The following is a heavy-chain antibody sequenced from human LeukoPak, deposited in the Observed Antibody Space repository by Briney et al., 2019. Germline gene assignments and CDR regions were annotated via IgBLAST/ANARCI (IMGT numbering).Heavy chain of an antibody. J-gene: IGHJ1*01. CDR3: ARTKDYYDSGGEILEYFQH. Sequence: SVKVSCKASGGTFSSYAISWVRQAPGQGLEWMGRIIPIFGIANYAQKFQGRVTITADKSTSTAYMELSSLRSEDTAVYYCARTKDYYDSGGEILEYFQHWGQGTLVTVSS. CDR1: GGTFSSYA. CDR2: IIPIFGIA. V-gene: IGHV1-69*04. D-gene: IGHD3-22*01.